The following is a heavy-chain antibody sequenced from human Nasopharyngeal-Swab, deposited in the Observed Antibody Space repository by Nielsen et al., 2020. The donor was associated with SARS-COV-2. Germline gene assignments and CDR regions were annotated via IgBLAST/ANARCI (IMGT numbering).Heavy chain of an antibody. D-gene: IGHD3-3*01. V-gene: IGHV4-34*01. CDR3: ARGPDRNYDFWSGYYTPSSYYHYYMDV. CDR2: INHSGST. J-gene: IGHJ6*03. Sequence: WIRQPPGKGLEWIGEINHSGSTNYNPSLKSRVTISVDTSKNQFSLKLSSVTAADTAVYYCARGPDRNYDFWSGYYTPSSYYHYYMDVWGKGTTVTVSS.